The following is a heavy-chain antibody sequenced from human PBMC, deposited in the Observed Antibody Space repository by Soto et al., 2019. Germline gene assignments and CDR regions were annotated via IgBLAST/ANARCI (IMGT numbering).Heavy chain of an antibody. CDR1: GYTFTGHY. CDR2: INPNSGGT. Sequence: ASVKVSCKASGYTFTGHYMHWVRQAPGQGLEWMGWINPNSGGTNYAQKFQGWVTMTRDTSISTAYMELSRLRSDDTAVYYCARGRIVVVPAATEPRYYYYYYGMGVWGQGTTVTVSS. V-gene: IGHV1-2*04. CDR3: ARGRIVVVPAATEPRYYYYYYGMGV. D-gene: IGHD2-2*01. J-gene: IGHJ6*02.